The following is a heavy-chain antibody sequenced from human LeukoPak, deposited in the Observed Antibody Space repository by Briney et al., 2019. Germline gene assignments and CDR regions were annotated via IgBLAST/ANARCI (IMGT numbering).Heavy chain of an antibody. V-gene: IGHV3-23*01. CDR2: ISGSGGST. CDR3: ARDGDGYNYKLDY. CDR1: GFTFSSYA. J-gene: IGHJ4*02. D-gene: IGHD5-24*01. Sequence: GGSLRLSCAASGFTFSSYAMSWVRQAPGKGLEWVSAISGSGGSTYYADSVKGRFTISRDNSKNTLYLQMNSLRAEDTAVYYCARDGDGYNYKLDYWGQGTLVTVSS.